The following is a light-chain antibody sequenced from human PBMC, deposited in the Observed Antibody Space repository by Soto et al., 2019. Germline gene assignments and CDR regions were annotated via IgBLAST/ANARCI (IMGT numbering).Light chain of an antibody. CDR3: QQHANYPIT. CDR2: KAS. V-gene: IGKV1-5*03. Sequence: DIQMTQSPSTLAASVGDRVTITCRASQSISSWLAWYQQKPGKAPNLLIYKASTLETGVPSRFSGSASGTEFTLTISSLQPDDFATYYCQQHANYPITFGGGTKVEI. J-gene: IGKJ4*01. CDR1: QSISSW.